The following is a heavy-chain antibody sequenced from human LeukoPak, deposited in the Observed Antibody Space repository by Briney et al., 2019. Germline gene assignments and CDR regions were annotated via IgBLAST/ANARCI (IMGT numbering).Heavy chain of an antibody. CDR1: GFNFSSYG. Sequence: GGSLRPSCAASGFNFSSYGMHWVRQAPGKGLEWVAVISYDGRNEYYADSLKGRFTISRDNSKNTLYLQMNSLRAEDTAVYYCAKDLPPKWELPFDAFDIWGQGTMVTVSS. CDR3: AKDLPPKWELPFDAFDI. CDR2: ISYDGRNE. D-gene: IGHD1-26*01. V-gene: IGHV3-30*18. J-gene: IGHJ3*02.